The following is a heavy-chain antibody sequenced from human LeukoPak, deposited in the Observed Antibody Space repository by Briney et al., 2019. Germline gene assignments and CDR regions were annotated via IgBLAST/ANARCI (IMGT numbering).Heavy chain of an antibody. CDR2: INPSGDNT. CDR3: ARDNSLRDTAWWFDP. CDR1: GYTFTNNF. J-gene: IGHJ5*02. V-gene: IGHV1-46*01. Sequence: PGASVKVSCKASGYTFTNNFMHWVRQAPGQGLEWIGIINPSGDNTWYAQKFQGRVTMTRDMATSTDYLEGSSLRSEDTAVYYCARDNSLRDTAWWFDPWGQGTLVTVSS. D-gene: IGHD5-24*01.